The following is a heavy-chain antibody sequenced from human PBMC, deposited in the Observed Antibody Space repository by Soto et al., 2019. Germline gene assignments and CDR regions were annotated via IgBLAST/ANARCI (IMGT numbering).Heavy chain of an antibody. V-gene: IGHV3-48*01. CDR1: GFTFSSYC. CDR2: ISSTSSTI. CDR3: ARGYYDFWSAVVQH. D-gene: IGHD3-3*01. J-gene: IGHJ1*01. Sequence: EVQLVESGGGLVQPGGSLRLSCEASGFTFSSYCMNWVRQAPGKGLEWISYISSTSSTIHYADSVKGRFTISRDNAKNSLYLQMNSLRAEDTAVYYCARGYYDFWSAVVQHWGQGTLVTVSS.